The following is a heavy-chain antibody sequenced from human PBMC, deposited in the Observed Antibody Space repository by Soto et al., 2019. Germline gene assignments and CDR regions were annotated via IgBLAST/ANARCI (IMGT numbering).Heavy chain of an antibody. D-gene: IGHD6-13*01. CDR1: GGSINSGGYY. V-gene: IGHV4-31*03. CDR3: ARGYRQSGYSSSWVFDS. Sequence: QVQLRESGPGLVKPSQTLSLTCTVSGGSINSGGYYWNWIRQHPGKGLEWIGYMYYSGSTYYNPFLRSRVIISADTSETNFSLKLSSVSAADMAVYFCARGYRQSGYSSSWVFDSWGQGTLVNFSP. J-gene: IGHJ4*02. CDR2: MYYSGST.